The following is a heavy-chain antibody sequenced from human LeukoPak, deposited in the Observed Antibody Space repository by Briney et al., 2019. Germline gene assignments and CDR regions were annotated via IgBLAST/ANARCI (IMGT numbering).Heavy chain of an antibody. V-gene: IGHV4-34*01. CDR3: ASGGPDDYVWGSYLPY. CDR1: GGSFSGYY. Sequence: SETLSLTCAVYGGSFSGYYWSWIRQPPGKGLEWIGEISHSGSTNYNPSLKSRVTISVDTSKNQFSLKLSSVTAADTAVYYCASGGPDDYVWGSYLPYWGQGTLVTVSS. D-gene: IGHD3-16*01. CDR2: ISHSGST. J-gene: IGHJ4*02.